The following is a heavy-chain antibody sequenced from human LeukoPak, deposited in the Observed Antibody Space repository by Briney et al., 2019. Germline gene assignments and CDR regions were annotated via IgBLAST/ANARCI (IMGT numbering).Heavy chain of an antibody. CDR3: ARDHEQQLVLRPSWFDP. CDR2: IYHSGST. Sequence: SETLSLTCAVSGVSISSSNWWSWVRQPPGKGLEWIGEIYHSGSTNYNPSLKSRVTISVDKSKNQFSLKLSSVTAADTAVYYCARDHEQQLVLRPSWFDPWGQGTLVTVSS. D-gene: IGHD6-13*01. V-gene: IGHV4-4*02. CDR1: GVSISSSNW. J-gene: IGHJ5*02.